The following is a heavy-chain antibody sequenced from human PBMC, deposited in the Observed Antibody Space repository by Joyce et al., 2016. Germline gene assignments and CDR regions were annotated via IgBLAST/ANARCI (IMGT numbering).Heavy chain of an antibody. J-gene: IGHJ4*02. CDR3: AKVGGYGDYGFFDS. CDR1: GDTLKNRG. V-gene: IGHV1-69*18. CDR2: LLPAFASV. Sequence: QVQLVQSGAEVQKPGSSVKISCKASGDTLKNRGISWVRQTPGQGLGWMGNLLPAFASVKFAQKLQGRVSITADEAMSTAYMELTRLTSEDTAVYYCAKVGGYGDYGFFDSWGQGTLVTVSS. D-gene: IGHD4-17*01.